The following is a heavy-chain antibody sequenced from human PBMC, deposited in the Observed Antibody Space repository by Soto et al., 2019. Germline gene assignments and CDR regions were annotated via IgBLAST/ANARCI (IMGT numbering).Heavy chain of an antibody. CDR2: IYWNDDK. V-gene: IGHV2-5*01. J-gene: IGHJ3*02. CDR1: GFSLSTSGVG. CDR3: PHRRVGYDAFDI. Sequence: QITLKESGPTLVKPTRILTLTCTFSGFSLSTSGVGVGWIRQPPGKALEWLALIYWNDDKRYSPSLKSRLTITKDTSKNQVVLTMTNMDPVDTATYYCPHRRVGYDAFDIWGQGTMVTVSS. D-gene: IGHD2-8*02.